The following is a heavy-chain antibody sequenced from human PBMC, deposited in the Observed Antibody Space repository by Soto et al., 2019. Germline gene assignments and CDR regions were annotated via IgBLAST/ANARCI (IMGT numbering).Heavy chain of an antibody. J-gene: IGHJ6*02. V-gene: IGHV4-59*01. CDR3: GRENKGRGGPPASYGLGV. Sequence: PSETLSLTCNVSGGSISSYDWSWIRQPPGKGLEWIGYIYYSGITNYNPSLKSRVTISVDTSNNQFSLKLSSVTAADTAVYYCGRENKGRGGPPASYGLGVWGQGTTVTVSS. CDR1: GGSISSYD. D-gene: IGHD2-15*01. CDR2: IYYSGIT.